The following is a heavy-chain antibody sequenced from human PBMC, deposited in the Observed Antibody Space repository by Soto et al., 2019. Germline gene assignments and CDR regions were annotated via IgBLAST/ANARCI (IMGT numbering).Heavy chain of an antibody. D-gene: IGHD2-8*01. J-gene: IGHJ3*02. CDR1: GYTFVSYA. V-gene: IGHV1-3*01. CDR3: ARRVSAFDM. Sequence: QVHIVQSGAEVKEPGASVNISFKTSGYTFVSYAIHWVRQAPGQGLEWMGWVNPSNGNTRYSQKFQGRVSITRDTSASTAYMELSSLKSADTAVYYCARRVSAFDMWGQGTKVTVSS. CDR2: VNPSNGNT.